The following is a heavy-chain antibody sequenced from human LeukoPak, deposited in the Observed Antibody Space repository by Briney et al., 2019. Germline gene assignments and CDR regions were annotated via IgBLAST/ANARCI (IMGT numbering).Heavy chain of an antibody. V-gene: IGHV3-53*01. Sequence: PGGSLRLSCAASGFTVSGNYMSWVRQAPGKGLEWVSVIYSGGSTYYADSVKGRFTISRDNSKNTLYLQMNSLRAEDTAVYYCARVGSSSGWYYFDYWGQGTLVTVSS. J-gene: IGHJ4*02. CDR3: ARVGSSSGWYYFDY. CDR2: IYSGGST. D-gene: IGHD6-19*01. CDR1: GFTVSGNY.